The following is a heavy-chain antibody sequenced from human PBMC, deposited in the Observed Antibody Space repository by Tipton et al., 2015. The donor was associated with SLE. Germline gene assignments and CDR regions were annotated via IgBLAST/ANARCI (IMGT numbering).Heavy chain of an antibody. Sequence: SLRLSCAASGFTFSSYAMHWVRQAPGKGLEYVSAISSNGGSTYYANSVKGRLTISRDNSKNTLYLQMGSLRAEDMAVYYCARAPVEMATIGAFDIWGQGTMVTVSS. CDR2: ISSNGGST. D-gene: IGHD5-24*01. CDR1: GFTFSSYA. CDR3: ARAPVEMATIGAFDI. J-gene: IGHJ3*02. V-gene: IGHV3-64*01.